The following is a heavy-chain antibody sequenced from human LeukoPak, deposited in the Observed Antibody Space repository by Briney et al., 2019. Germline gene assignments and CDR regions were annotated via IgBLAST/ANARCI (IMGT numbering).Heavy chain of an antibody. J-gene: IGHJ4*02. Sequence: GGSLRLSCAASGFTFSSYAMSWVRQAPGKGLEWVSVISGSGGSTYYADSVKGRLTISRDNSKNTLYLQMNSLRAEDTAVYYCAKMTTVVTRFDYWGQGTLVTVSS. CDR3: AKMTTVVTRFDY. CDR2: ISGSGGST. V-gene: IGHV3-23*01. CDR1: GFTFSSYA. D-gene: IGHD4-23*01.